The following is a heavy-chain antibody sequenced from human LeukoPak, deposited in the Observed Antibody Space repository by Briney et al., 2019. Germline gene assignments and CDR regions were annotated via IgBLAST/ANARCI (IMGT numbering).Heavy chain of an antibody. J-gene: IGHJ4*02. CDR2: IYHSGST. Sequence: SETLSLTCTVSNGSISSVGYYWSWIRQNPGKGLEFIGYIYHSGSTYYNPSLKRPITISMDTSENQFSLRLTAVTAADSAIYYCARTPSRTRVFDYWGQGTLVTVSS. V-gene: IGHV4-31*01. D-gene: IGHD3-10*01. CDR1: NGSISSVGYY. CDR3: ARTPSRTRVFDY.